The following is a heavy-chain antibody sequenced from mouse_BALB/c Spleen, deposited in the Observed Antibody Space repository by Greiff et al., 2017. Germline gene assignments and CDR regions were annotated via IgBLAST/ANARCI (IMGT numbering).Heavy chain of an antibody. Sequence: DVKLQESGPGLVKPSQSLSLTCSVTGYSITSGYYWNWIRQFPGNKLEWMGYISYDGSNNYNPSLKNRISITRDTSKNQFFLKLNSVTTEDTATYYCARDPFSHAMDYWGQGTSVTVSS. CDR2: ISYDGSN. J-gene: IGHJ4*01. CDR1: GYSITSGYY. CDR3: ARDPFSHAMDY. V-gene: IGHV3-6*02.